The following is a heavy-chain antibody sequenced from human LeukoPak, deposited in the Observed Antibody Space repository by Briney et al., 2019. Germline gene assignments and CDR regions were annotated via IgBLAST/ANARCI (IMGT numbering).Heavy chain of an antibody. CDR1: GFSFSSYE. J-gene: IGHJ4*02. Sequence: GGSLRLSCAASGFSFSSYEMTWFRQTPGKDLEWVGNIKYDGSEKYYVDSVKGRFTISRDNAKNSLYLHMNSLRVEDTAIYYCARDYVWGSSESDYWGQGTLVTVSS. D-gene: IGHD7-27*01. V-gene: IGHV3-7*01. CDR2: IKYDGSEK. CDR3: ARDYVWGSSESDY.